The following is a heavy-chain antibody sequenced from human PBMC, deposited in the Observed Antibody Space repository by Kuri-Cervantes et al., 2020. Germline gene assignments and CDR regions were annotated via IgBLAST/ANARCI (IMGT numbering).Heavy chain of an antibody. CDR2: ISYDGSNN. CDR3: ARDLGGIAAWTQRYYYGMDV. V-gene: IGHV3-30-3*01. J-gene: IGHJ6*02. CDR1: GFTFSSYA. D-gene: IGHD6-13*01. Sequence: GGSLRLSCAASGFTFSSYAMHWVRQAPGKGLEWVAVISYDGSNNYYADSVKGRFTISRDNSKNTLYLQMNSLRAEDTAVYYCARDLGGIAAWTQRYYYGMDVWGQGTTVTVSS.